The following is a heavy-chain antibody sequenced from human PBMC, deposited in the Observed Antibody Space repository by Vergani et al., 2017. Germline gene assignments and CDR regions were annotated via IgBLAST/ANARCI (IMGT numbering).Heavy chain of an antibody. CDR1: GYSFTSYW. Sequence: EVQLVQSGAEVKKPGESLKLSCKGSGYSFTSYWIGWVRQMPGKGLEWLGIIYPGDSDTRYSPSFQGQVTISADKSISTAYLQWSSLKASDTAMYYCARGYYYDSSGYFDAFDIWGQGTMVTVSS. V-gene: IGHV5-51*01. CDR2: IYPGDSDT. CDR3: ARGYYYDSSGYFDAFDI. D-gene: IGHD3-22*01. J-gene: IGHJ3*02.